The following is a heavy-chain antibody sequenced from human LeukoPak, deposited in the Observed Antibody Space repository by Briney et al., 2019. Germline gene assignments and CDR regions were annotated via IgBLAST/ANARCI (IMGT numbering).Heavy chain of an antibody. CDR3: ATDASRSSGWYPVDY. D-gene: IGHD6-19*01. CDR1: GGTFSSYA. CDR2: IIPIPGIA. Sequence: ASVKVSCKASGGTFSSYAISWVRQAPGQGLEWMGRIIPIPGIANYAQKFQGRVTITADKSTSTAYMELSSLRSEDTAVYYCATDASRSSGWYPVDYWGQGTLVTVSS. J-gene: IGHJ4*02. V-gene: IGHV1-69*04.